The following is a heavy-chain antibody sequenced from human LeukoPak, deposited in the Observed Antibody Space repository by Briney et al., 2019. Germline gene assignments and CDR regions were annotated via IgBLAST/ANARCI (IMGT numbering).Heavy chain of an antibody. Sequence: GGSLRLSCAASGFTVSSNYMSWVRQAPGKGLEGVSVIYSGGSTYYADSVKGRFTIARDNSKNTLYLQMNSLRAEDTAVYYCAREASSGGYGAPSDYWGQGTLVTVSS. CDR3: AREASSGGYGAPSDY. J-gene: IGHJ4*02. D-gene: IGHD5-12*01. V-gene: IGHV3-53*01. CDR2: IYSGGST. CDR1: GFTVSSNY.